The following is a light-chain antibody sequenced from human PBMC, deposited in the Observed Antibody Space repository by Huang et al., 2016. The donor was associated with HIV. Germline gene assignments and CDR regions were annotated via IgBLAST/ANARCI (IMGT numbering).Light chain of an antibody. CDR2: RGS. V-gene: IGKV1-5*03. Sequence: DIQMTQSPSTLSASIGERAIITCRASQSISSWLAWYQQKPGKAPKLLIYRGSNLESGVSSRFSGGGSGTEFTLTINSLQPDDLASYYCQQYISYPWTSGQGTKVEIK. CDR1: QSISSW. J-gene: IGKJ1*01. CDR3: QQYISYPWT.